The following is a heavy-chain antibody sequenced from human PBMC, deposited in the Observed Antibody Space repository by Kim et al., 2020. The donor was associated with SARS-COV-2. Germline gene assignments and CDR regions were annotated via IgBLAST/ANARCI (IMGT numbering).Heavy chain of an antibody. CDR3: ARSGSGSYFNWFDP. Sequence: GGSLRLSCAASGFAFSSYAMHWVRQAPGKGLEWVAVISYDGSNKYYADSVKGRFTISRDNSKNTLYLQMNSLRAEDTAVYYCARSGSGSYFNWFDPWGQGTLVTVSS. CDR1: GFAFSSYA. J-gene: IGHJ5*02. CDR2: ISYDGSNK. D-gene: IGHD3-10*01. V-gene: IGHV3-30-3*01.